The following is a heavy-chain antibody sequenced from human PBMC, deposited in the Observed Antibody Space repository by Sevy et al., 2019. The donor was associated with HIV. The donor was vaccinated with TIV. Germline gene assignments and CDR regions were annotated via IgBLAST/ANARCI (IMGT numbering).Heavy chain of an antibody. CDR1: GFTFSSFS. CDR3: ARESASGTPGGVYYYYYNMDV. Sequence: GGSLRLSCAASGFTFSSFSMNWVRQAPGKGSEWISYISTRSSAIYYADSMKGRFTISRENSKNSLYLQMNSLRAEDTAVYYCARESASGTPGGVYYYYYNMDVWGQGTTVTVSS. J-gene: IGHJ6*02. CDR2: ISTRSSAI. V-gene: IGHV3-48*01. D-gene: IGHD6-13*01.